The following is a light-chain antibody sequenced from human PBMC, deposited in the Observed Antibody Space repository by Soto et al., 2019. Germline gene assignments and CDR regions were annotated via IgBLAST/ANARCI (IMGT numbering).Light chain of an antibody. CDR2: GAS. V-gene: IGKV3-15*01. CDR3: QQYNNWPYT. CDR1: QSVSSN. Sequence: EIVMTQSPATLSVSPGERATLSCRASQSVSSNLAWYQQKPGQAPRLLIYGASTRATGIPARFSGSGSGTDFTLTISSLQSEDFAFYYCQQYNNWPYTFGQGTQLEIK. J-gene: IGKJ2*01.